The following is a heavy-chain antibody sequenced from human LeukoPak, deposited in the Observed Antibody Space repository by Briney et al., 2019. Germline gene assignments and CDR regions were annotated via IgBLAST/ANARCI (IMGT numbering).Heavy chain of an antibody. J-gene: IGHJ3*02. CDR2: IYTSGST. Sequence: SETLSLTCTVSGGSISSGSYYWSWIRQPAGKGLEWIGRIYTSGSTNYNPSLKSRVTISVDTSKTQFSLKLSSVTAADTAVYYCARALTYYDFWSGFSFDIWGQGTMVTVSS. CDR3: ARALTYYDFWSGFSFDI. CDR1: GGSISSGSYY. D-gene: IGHD3-3*01. V-gene: IGHV4-61*02.